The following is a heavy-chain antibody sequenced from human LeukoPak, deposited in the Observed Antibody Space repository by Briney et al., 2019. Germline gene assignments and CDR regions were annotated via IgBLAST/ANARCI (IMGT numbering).Heavy chain of an antibody. CDR2: IIPILGIA. CDR3: ARRLVDILTGYYPDNAFDI. D-gene: IGHD3-9*01. CDR1: GGTFSSYA. V-gene: IGHV1-69*04. Sequence: ASVKVSCRASGGTFSSYAISWVRQAPGQGLEWMGRIIPILGIANYAQKFQGRVTITADKSTSTAYMELSSLKASDTAMYYCARRLVDILTGYYPDNAFDIWGQGTMVTVSS. J-gene: IGHJ3*02.